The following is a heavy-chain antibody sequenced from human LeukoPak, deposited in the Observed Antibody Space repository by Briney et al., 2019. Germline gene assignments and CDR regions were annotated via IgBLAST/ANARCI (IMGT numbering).Heavy chain of an antibody. J-gene: IGHJ6*02. D-gene: IGHD4-17*01. CDR2: ISGSGGST. V-gene: IGHV3-23*01. CDR3: ARVGIDYGENYGMDV. CDR1: GFTFSSYA. Sequence: GGSLRLSCAASGFTFSSYAMSWVRQAPGKGLEWVSAISGSGGSTYYADSVKGRFTISRDNSKNTLYLQMNSLRAEDTAVYYCARVGIDYGENYGMDVWGQGTTVTVSS.